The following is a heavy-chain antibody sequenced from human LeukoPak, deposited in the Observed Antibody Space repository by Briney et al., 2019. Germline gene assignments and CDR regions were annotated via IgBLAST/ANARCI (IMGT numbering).Heavy chain of an antibody. CDR1: SGSIYNHY. J-gene: IGHJ4*02. CDR2: IYDSGNT. Sequence: SETLSLTCIVSSGSIYNHYWSWIRQPPGKGLEWIGYIYDSGNTNYSPSLKSRVTISIDMSKNQFSLNLTSVTAADTAVYYCARDQIGYGLDYWGQGTLVTVSS. CDR3: ARDQIGYGLDY. V-gene: IGHV4-59*11. D-gene: IGHD5-18*01.